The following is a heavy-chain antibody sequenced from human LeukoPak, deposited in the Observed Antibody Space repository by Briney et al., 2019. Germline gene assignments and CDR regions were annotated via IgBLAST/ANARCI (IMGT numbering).Heavy chain of an antibody. CDR1: GGSISSSNW. CDR3: ARSIAVASHLDY. CDR2: IYHSGST. Sequence: SGTLSLTCAVSGGSISSSNWWSWVRQPPGKGLEWIGEIYHSGSTNYNPPLKSRVTISVDKSKNQFSLKLSSVTAADTAVYHCARSIAVASHLDYWGQGTLVTVSS. D-gene: IGHD6-19*01. V-gene: IGHV4-4*02. J-gene: IGHJ4*02.